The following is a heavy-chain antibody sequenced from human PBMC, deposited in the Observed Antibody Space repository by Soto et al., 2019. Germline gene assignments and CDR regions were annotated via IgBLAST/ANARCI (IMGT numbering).Heavy chain of an antibody. D-gene: IGHD3-22*01. CDR2: IWYDGSNK. J-gene: IGHJ3*02. V-gene: IGHV3-33*01. CDR1: GFTFGSYG. Sequence: QVQLVESGGGVVQPGRSLRLSCAASGFTFGSYGMHWVRQAPGKGLEWVAVIWYDGSNKYYADSVKGRFTISRDNSKNTLYLQMNSLRAEDTAVYYCVREAEMIVVVADAFDIWGQGTMVTVSS. CDR3: VREAEMIVVVADAFDI.